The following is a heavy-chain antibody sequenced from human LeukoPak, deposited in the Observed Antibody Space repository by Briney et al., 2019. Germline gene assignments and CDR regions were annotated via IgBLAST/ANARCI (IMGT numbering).Heavy chain of an antibody. D-gene: IGHD2-15*01. CDR1: GSTFSDYS. CDR2: ISSSGSTI. V-gene: IGHV3-48*01. CDR3: ARDPSPVDCSGGSCYAPNWFDP. Sequence: GGSLRLSCAASGSTFSDYSMNWVRQAPGKGLEWVSYISSSGSTIHYADSVKGRFTISRDNAKNSLYLQMNSLRAEDTAVYYCARDPSPVDCSGGSCYAPNWFDPWGQGTLVTVSS. J-gene: IGHJ5*02.